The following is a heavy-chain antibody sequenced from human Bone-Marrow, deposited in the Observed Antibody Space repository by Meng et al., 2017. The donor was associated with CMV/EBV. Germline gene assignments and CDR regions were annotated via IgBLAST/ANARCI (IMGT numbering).Heavy chain of an antibody. J-gene: IGHJ5*02. D-gene: IGHD2-2*01. CDR3: ARVREGCSRASCTLDP. CDR2: IHHSRGT. CDR1: GASIRSRNW. Sequence: GASIRSRNWWTWVRQTPKKGLEWIGEIHHSRGTYYNPSLNSRVTISLDKSKNDFSLDLTSVTAADTGVYYCARVREGCSRASCTLDPWGQGTLVTVSS. V-gene: IGHV4-4*02.